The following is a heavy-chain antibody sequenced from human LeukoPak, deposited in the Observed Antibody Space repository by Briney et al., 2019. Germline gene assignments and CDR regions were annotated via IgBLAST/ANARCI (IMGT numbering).Heavy chain of an antibody. CDR1: GGSISSYY. Sequence: SETLSLTFTVSGGSISSYYWSWIRQPPGKGLEWIGYIYYSGSTNYNPSLKSRVTISVDTSKNQFSLKLSSVTAADTAVYYCARDPCGSYLPDYWGQGTLVTVSS. CDR3: ARDPCGSYLPDY. J-gene: IGHJ4*02. D-gene: IGHD1-26*01. V-gene: IGHV4-59*01. CDR2: IYYSGST.